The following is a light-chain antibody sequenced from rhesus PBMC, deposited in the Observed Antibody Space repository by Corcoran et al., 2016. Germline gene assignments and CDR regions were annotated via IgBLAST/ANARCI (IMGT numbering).Light chain of an antibody. Sequence: EIVLTQSPATLSLSPGERATLSCRASQNANNSLAWSQKTPKQPPRLLIYGASSRATGIPDRFSGRGSGTDFTITISSREPEEFAVYYCQQYNNWPLTFGGGTKVEIK. V-gene: IGKV3-42*03. CDR1: QNANNS. J-gene: IGKJ4*01. CDR3: QQYNNWPLT. CDR2: GAS.